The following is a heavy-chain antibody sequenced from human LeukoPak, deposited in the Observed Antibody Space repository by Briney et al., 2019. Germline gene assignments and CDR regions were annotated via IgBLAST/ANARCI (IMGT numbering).Heavy chain of an antibody. Sequence: PSETLFLTCAVSGGSISSSNWWSWVRQPPGKGLEWIGEINHSGSTNYNPSLKSRVTISVDTSKNQFSLKLSSVTAADTAVYYCARGGRGCSSTSCYSKVFDYWGQGTLVTVSS. J-gene: IGHJ4*02. D-gene: IGHD2-2*01. CDR2: INHSGST. CDR1: GGSISSSNW. V-gene: IGHV4-4*02. CDR3: ARGGRGCSSTSCYSKVFDY.